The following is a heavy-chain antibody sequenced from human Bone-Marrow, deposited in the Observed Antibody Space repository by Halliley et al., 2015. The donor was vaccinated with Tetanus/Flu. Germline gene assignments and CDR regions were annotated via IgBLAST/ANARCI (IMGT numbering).Heavy chain of an antibody. V-gene: IGHV3-53*01. Sequence: IFSVGTTYYADSVKGRFTISSDNSENPLYLHMNSLRAEDTAVYFCARASYSSGWYRPYYFDNWGQGTLVTVSS. CDR2: IFSVGTT. CDR3: ARASYSSGWYRPYYFDN. D-gene: IGHD6-19*01. J-gene: IGHJ4*02.